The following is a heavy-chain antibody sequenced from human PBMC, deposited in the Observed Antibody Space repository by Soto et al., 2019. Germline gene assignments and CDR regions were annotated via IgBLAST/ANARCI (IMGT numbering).Heavy chain of an antibody. V-gene: IGHV3-23*01. J-gene: IGHJ4*02. D-gene: IGHD6-13*01. CDR2: IRGSGAGT. Sequence: EVQLLESGGGLAQPGGSLRLSCAASGFTFNPYAMNWVRQAPGKGLEWVSTIRGSGAGTYYAYSVKGRFTISRDNSKNTLYLQMNSLRAEDTAVYFCAKGFGISWQYYFDYWGRGTLVTVSS. CDR3: AKGFGISWQYYFDY. CDR1: GFTFNPYA.